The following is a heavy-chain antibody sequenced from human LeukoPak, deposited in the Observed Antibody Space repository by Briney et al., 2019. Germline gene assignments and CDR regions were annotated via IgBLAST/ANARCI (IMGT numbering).Heavy chain of an antibody. CDR2: INPNSGGT. CDR3: ASAFAISYYYYGKDV. Sequence: ASVKVSCKASGYTFTGYYMHWVRQAPGQGLEWMGRINPNSGGTNYAQKFQGRVTMIRDTSISTAYMELSRLRSDDTAVYYCASAFAISYYYYGKDVWGQGTTVTVSS. CDR1: GYTFTGYY. D-gene: IGHD3-9*01. V-gene: IGHV1-2*06. J-gene: IGHJ6*02.